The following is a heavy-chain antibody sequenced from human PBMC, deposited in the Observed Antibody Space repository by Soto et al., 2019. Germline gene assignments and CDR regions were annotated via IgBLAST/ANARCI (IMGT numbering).Heavy chain of an antibody. V-gene: IGHV4-4*02. D-gene: IGHD3-3*01. CDR3: ARQGLGYYDFWSGYYYYYGMDV. J-gene: IGHJ6*02. CDR1: GGSISSSNW. CDR2: IYHSGST. Sequence: SETLSLTCAVSGGSISSSNWWSWVRQPPGKGLEWIGEIYHSGSTNYNPSLKSRVTISVDKSKNQFSLKLSSVTAADTAVYYCARQGLGYYDFWSGYYYYYGMDVWGQGTTVTVSS.